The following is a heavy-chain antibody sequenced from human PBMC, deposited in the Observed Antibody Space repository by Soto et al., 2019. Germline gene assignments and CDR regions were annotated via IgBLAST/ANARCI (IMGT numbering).Heavy chain of an antibody. D-gene: IGHD1-1*01. CDR3: ARVERGTATTVVDAFDI. V-gene: IGHV4-34*01. CDR1: GGFVSSGSYY. J-gene: IGHJ3*02. Sequence: QVQLQQWGAGLLKPSETLSLTCAVYGGFVSSGSYYWSWIRQPPGKGLEWIGEMSHSGGTHFNPSLKSRVTISVDTSKNQFSLKTTSVTAAASALYYCARVERGTATTVVDAFDIWGPGTMVTVSS. CDR2: MSHSGGT.